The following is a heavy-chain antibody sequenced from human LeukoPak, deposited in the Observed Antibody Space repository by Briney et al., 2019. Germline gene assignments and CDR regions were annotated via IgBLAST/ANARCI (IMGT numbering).Heavy chain of an antibody. V-gene: IGHV3-48*04. J-gene: IGHJ6*03. Sequence: GGSLRLSCAASGFTFSSYSMNWVRQAPGKGLEWVSYISSSSSTIYYADSVKGRFTISRDNAKNSLYLQMNSLRAEDTAVYYCARDTATDYYYYMDVWGKETTVTVSS. CDR3: ARDTATDYYYYMDV. D-gene: IGHD5-18*01. CDR1: GFTFSSYS. CDR2: ISSSSSTI.